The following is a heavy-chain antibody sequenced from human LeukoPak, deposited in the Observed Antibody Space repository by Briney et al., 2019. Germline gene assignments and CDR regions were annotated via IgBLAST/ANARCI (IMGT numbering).Heavy chain of an antibody. CDR1: GFTFSSYS. J-gene: IGHJ3*02. D-gene: IGHD2-21*01. Sequence: GGSLRLSCAASGFTFSSYSMNWVRQAPGKGLEWVSYISSSSSTIYYADSVKGRFTISRDNAKNSLYLQMNSLRAEDTAVYYCARVRRIVVVIARFPDAFDIWGQGTMVTVSS. CDR2: ISSSSSTI. V-gene: IGHV3-48*01. CDR3: ARVRRIVVVIARFPDAFDI.